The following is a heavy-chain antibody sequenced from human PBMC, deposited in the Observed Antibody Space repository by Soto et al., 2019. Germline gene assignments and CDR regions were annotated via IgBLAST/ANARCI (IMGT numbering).Heavy chain of an antibody. V-gene: IGHV3-21*01. CDR3: ARERRLLWFGELSEYYFDY. CDR2: ISSSSSYI. D-gene: IGHD3-10*01. J-gene: IGHJ4*02. CDR1: GFTFSSYS. Sequence: GGSLRLSCAASGFTFSSYSMNWVRQAPGKGLEWVSSISSSSSYIYYADSVKGRFTISRDNAKNSLYLQMNSLRAEDTAVYYCARERRLLWFGELSEYYFDYWGQGTLVTVSS.